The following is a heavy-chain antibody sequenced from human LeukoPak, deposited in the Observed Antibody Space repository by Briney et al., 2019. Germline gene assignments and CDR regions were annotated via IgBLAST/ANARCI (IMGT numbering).Heavy chain of an antibody. CDR2: IYYTGRST. J-gene: IGHJ4*02. D-gene: IGHD6-6*01. CDR3: ARHRGSSSNFDS. Sequence: SETLSLTCTVSGGSISSSSYYWGWIRQPPGKGLEWIGNIYYTGRSTSFHPSLKSRVTISVDTSKNQFSLRLSSVTAADTAVYYCARHRGSSSNFDSWGQGTLVTVSS. V-gene: IGHV4-39*01. CDR1: GGSISSSSYY.